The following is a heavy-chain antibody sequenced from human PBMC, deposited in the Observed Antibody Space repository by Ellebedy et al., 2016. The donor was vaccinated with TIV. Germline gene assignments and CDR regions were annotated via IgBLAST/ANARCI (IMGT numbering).Heavy chain of an antibody. CDR2: SRNKANSYMS. CDR3: ARGHYYGSGSQRAFDI. J-gene: IGHJ3*02. Sequence: GESLKISCAASGFIFSDYYMDWVRQAPGKGLEWVGRSRNKANSYMSEYAASVKGRFSVSRDDSRNSLYLQMNSLQTEDTAVYYCARGHYYGSGSQRAFDIWGQGTMVTVSS. D-gene: IGHD3-10*01. V-gene: IGHV3-72*01. CDR1: GFIFSDYY.